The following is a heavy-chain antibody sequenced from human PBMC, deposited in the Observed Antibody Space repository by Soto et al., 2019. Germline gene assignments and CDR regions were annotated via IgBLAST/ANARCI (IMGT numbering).Heavy chain of an antibody. Sequence: SETLSLSCAVSGGSISSSNWWSWVRQPPGKGLEWIGEIYHSGSTNYNPSLKSRVTISVDKSKNQFSLKLSSVTAADTAVYYCARANCSSTSCFLPSFDYWGQGTLVTVSS. V-gene: IGHV4-4*02. J-gene: IGHJ4*02. CDR2: IYHSGST. D-gene: IGHD2-2*01. CDR3: ARANCSSTSCFLPSFDY. CDR1: GGSISSSNW.